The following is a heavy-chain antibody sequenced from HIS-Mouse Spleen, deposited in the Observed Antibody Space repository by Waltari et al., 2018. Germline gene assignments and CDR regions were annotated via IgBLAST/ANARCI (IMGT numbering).Heavy chain of an antibody. D-gene: IGHD5-12*01. V-gene: IGHV3-30*04. Sequence: QVQLVESGGGVVQPGRSLRLSCAASGFTFSSYAMHWVRQAPGKGVEWVAVISYEGSNKYYADSVKGRFTISRDNSKNTLYLQMNSLRAEDTAVYYCARRYSGYDLGYWGQGTLVTVSS. CDR1: GFTFSSYA. CDR3: ARRYSGYDLGY. CDR2: ISYEGSNK. J-gene: IGHJ4*02.